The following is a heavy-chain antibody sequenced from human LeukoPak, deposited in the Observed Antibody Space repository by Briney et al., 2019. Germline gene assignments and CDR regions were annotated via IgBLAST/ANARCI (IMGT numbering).Heavy chain of an antibody. Sequence: PGGSLRLSWVASGFTVSGNYMSWIRQAPGKEPQWFSIMYPYGRACYSYSVKGRFTISRDNAKNSLYLQMNSLRAEDTAVYYCARDHEIGDILTGIAFDIWGQGAMVTVSS. CDR1: GFTVSGNY. J-gene: IGHJ3*02. D-gene: IGHD3-9*01. CDR3: ARDHEIGDILTGIAFDI. CDR2: MYPYGRA. V-gene: IGHV3-66*03.